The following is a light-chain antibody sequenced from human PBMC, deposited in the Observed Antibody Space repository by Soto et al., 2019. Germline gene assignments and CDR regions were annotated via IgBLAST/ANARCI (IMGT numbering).Light chain of an antibody. CDR1: QSVSSSY. CDR2: GAS. Sequence: ENVLTQSPGTLSLSPGERATLSCRASQSVSSSYLAWYQHKPGQAPRFLIYGASTRATDIPDRFSGSGSGTDFTRTISRLEPEDFAVYYCQQYANSPTTFGQGTKVEIK. V-gene: IGKV3-20*01. CDR3: QQYANSPTT. J-gene: IGKJ1*01.